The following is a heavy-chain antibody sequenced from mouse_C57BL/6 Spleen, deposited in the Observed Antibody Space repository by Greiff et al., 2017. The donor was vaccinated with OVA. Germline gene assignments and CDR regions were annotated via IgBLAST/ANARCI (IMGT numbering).Heavy chain of an antibody. Sequence: EVQLQQSGPELVKPGASVKLSCKASGYTFTDYYMNWVKQSPGQSLEWIGDINPNNGGTSYNQKFKGKATLTVDKSSSTAYMELRSLTSEDSAVYYCAREGETKWYFDVWGTGTTVTVSS. D-gene: IGHD2-13*01. CDR1: GYTFTDYY. CDR2: INPNNGGT. J-gene: IGHJ1*03. V-gene: IGHV1-26*01. CDR3: AREGETKWYFDV.